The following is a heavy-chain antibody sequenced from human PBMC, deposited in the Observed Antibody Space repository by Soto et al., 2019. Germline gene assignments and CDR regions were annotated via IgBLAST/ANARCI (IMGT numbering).Heavy chain of an antibody. D-gene: IGHD6-13*01. CDR3: AKDRGSSSAFDI. V-gene: IGHV3-23*01. J-gene: IGHJ3*02. CDR1: GXXXXXXX. CDR2: ISGSGGST. Sequence: GGSLRLSCAASGXXXXXXXMSWVRQAPGKGLEWVSAISGSGGSTYYADSVKGRFTIFRDDSKNTLYLQMNSRRAEDTAVYYCAKDRGSSSAFDIWGQGTMVTVSS.